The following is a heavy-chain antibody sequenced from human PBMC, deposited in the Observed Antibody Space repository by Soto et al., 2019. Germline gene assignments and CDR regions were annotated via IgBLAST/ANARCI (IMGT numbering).Heavy chain of an antibody. CDR3: ARDPGVVVVAATPDWFDP. CDR1: GYTFTSYG. J-gene: IGHJ5*02. Sequence: QVQLLQSGAEVKKPGASVKVSCKASGYTFTSYGISWVRQAPGQGLEWMGWISAYNGNTNYAQKLQGRVTMTTDTSTSTAYMELRSLRSDDSAAYYCARDPGVVVVAATPDWFDPCGQGTLVTVSS. V-gene: IGHV1-18*01. D-gene: IGHD2-15*01. CDR2: ISAYNGNT.